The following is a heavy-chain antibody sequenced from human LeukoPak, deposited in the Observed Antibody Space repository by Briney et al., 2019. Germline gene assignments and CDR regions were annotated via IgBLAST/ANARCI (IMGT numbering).Heavy chain of an antibody. D-gene: IGHD5-18*01. J-gene: IGHJ4*02. V-gene: IGHV4-39*07. CDR2: IYYSGST. CDR3: ARDYGYYFDY. CDR1: GGSISSSSYY. Sequence: PSETLSLTCTVSGGSISSSSYYWGWIRQPPGKGLEWIGSIYYSGSTYYNPSLKSRVTISVDTSKNQFSLKLSSVTAADTAVYYCARDYGYYFDYWGQGTLVTVSS.